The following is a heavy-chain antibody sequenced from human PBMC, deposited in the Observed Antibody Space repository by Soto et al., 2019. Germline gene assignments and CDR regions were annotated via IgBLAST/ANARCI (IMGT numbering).Heavy chain of an antibody. CDR3: AREYYDFWSGYYFPETKHNWFDP. CDR2: ISSSSSTI. V-gene: IGHV3-48*02. CDR1: GFTFSSYS. J-gene: IGHJ5*02. Sequence: EVQLVESGGGLVQPGGSLRLSCAASGFTFSSYSMNWVRQAPGKGLEWVSYISSSSSTIYYADSVKGRFTISRDNAKNSLYLQMNSLRDEDTAVYYCAREYYDFWSGYYFPETKHNWFDPWGQGTLVTVSS. D-gene: IGHD3-3*01.